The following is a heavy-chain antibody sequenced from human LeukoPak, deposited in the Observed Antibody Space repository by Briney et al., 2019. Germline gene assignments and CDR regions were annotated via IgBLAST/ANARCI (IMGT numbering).Heavy chain of an antibody. V-gene: IGHV3-11*01. CDR3: PRSGTYSRHYYYMDV. Sequence: GGSLRLSCAASGFTFSDYYMSSIRQAPGKGLEWVSYISSSGSTIYYADSVKGRFTISRDNAKNSLYLQMNSLRAEDTAVYYCPRSGTYSRHYYYMDVWGKGTTVTVSS. J-gene: IGHJ6*03. CDR1: GFTFSDYY. D-gene: IGHD1-26*01. CDR2: ISSSGSTI.